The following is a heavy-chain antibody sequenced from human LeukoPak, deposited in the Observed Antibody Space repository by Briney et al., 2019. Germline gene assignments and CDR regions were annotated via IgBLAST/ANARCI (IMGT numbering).Heavy chain of an antibody. CDR1: GFTFSSYE. Sequence: GGSLRLSCAASGFTFSSYEMNWVRQAPGKGLEWVSYISSSGSTIYYADSVKGRFTISRDNAENSLYLQMNSLRAEDTAVYHCARLAQWLVGWYFDLWGRGTLVTVPS. V-gene: IGHV3-48*03. CDR3: ARLAQWLVGWYFDL. D-gene: IGHD6-19*01. CDR2: ISSSGSTI. J-gene: IGHJ2*01.